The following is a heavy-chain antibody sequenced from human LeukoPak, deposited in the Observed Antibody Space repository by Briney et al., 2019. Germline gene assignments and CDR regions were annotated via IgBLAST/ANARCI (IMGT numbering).Heavy chain of an antibody. CDR2: INHSGST. J-gene: IGHJ4*02. V-gene: IGHV4-34*01. Sequence: SETLSLTCAVYGGSFSGYYWSWIRQPPGKGLEWIGEINHSGSTNYNPSLKSRVTISVDTSKNQFSLKLRSVTAADTAVYYCARERSGWYGGDYWGQGTLVTVSS. CDR1: GGSFSGYY. D-gene: IGHD6-19*01. CDR3: ARERSGWYGGDY.